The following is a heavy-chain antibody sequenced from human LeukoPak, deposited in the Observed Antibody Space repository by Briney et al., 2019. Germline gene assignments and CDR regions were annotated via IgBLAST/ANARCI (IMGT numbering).Heavy chain of an antibody. CDR2: IYYSGST. J-gene: IGHJ5*02. CDR1: GGSISSSSYY. V-gene: IGHV4-39*07. Sequence: SETLSLTCTVSGGSISSSSYYWGWIRQPPGKGLEWIGCIYYSGSTYYNPSLKSRVTISVDTSKNQFSLKLSSVTAADTAVYYCARDPVGSSWSPGPWFDPWGQGTLVTVSS. D-gene: IGHD6-13*01. CDR3: ARDPVGSSWSPGPWFDP.